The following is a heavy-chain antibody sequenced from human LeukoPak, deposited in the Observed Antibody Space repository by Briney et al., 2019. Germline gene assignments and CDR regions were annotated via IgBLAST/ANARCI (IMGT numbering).Heavy chain of an antibody. J-gene: IGHJ4*02. CDR2: IYYSGST. D-gene: IGHD3-10*01. CDR1: GGSISSGDYY. CDR3: ARVDYYGSGNYFDY. Sequence: SQTLSLTCTVSGGSISSGDYYWSWIRQHPGKGLEWIGYIYYSGSTYYNPSLESRVTISVDTSKNQFSLKQSSVTAADTAVYYCARVDYYGSGNYFDYWGQGTLVTVSS. V-gene: IGHV4-31*03.